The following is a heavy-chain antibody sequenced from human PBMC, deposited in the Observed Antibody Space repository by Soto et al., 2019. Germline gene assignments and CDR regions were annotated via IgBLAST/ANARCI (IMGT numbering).Heavy chain of an antibody. D-gene: IGHD3-3*01. CDR1: GGSISSSNW. CDR3: ARDHRGVLRFLEWSRAKNYYYYGMDV. Sequence: KPSETLSLTCAVSGGSISSSNWWSWVRQPPGKGLEWIGEIYHSGSTNYNPSLKSRVTISVDKSKNQFSLKLSSVTAADTAVYYCARDHRGVLRFLEWSRAKNYYYYGMDVWGQGTTVTVSS. V-gene: IGHV4-4*02. CDR2: IYHSGST. J-gene: IGHJ6*02.